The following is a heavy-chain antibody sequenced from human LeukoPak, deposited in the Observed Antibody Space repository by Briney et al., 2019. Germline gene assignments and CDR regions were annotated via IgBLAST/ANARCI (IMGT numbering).Heavy chain of an antibody. J-gene: IGHJ4*02. Sequence: PGGSLRLSCAASTFSFSTYGMHWVRQAPGKGLEWVAFIQYDGSIKLYGGSVKGRFTISRDNSKNTLYLQMNSLRPEDTAVYYCARPMATIQNGDCFDYWGQGTLVTVSS. CDR3: ARPMATIQNGDCFDY. D-gene: IGHD5-24*01. CDR1: TFSFSTYG. V-gene: IGHV3-30*02. CDR2: IQYDGSIK.